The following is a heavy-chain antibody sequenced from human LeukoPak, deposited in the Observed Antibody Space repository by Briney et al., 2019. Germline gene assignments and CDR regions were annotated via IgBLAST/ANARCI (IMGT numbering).Heavy chain of an antibody. V-gene: IGHV4-31*03. CDR3: ASSYSGSYRKNAFDY. CDR2: IYYSGST. CDR1: GGSISSGGYY. Sequence: SETLSLTCTVSGGSISSGGYYWSWIRQHPGKGLEWIGYIYYSGSTYYNPSLKSRVTTSVDTSKNQFSLKLSSVTAADTAVYYCASSYSGSYRKNAFDYWGQGTLVTVSS. J-gene: IGHJ4*02. D-gene: IGHD1-26*01.